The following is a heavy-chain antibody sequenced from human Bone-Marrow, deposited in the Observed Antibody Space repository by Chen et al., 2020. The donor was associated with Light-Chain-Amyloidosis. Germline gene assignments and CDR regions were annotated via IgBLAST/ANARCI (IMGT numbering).Heavy chain of an antibody. CDR1: GFTFSSYA. CDR2: ISGSGGST. J-gene: IGHJ4*02. V-gene: IGHV3-23*01. CDR3: AKDRWDYYDSSGYYGYFDY. Sequence: EVQLLESGGGLVQPGGSLRLSCAAPGFTFSSYAMNWVRQAPGKGLEWASAISGSGGSTYYADSVKGRFTIARDKSKNTLYLQMNSLRAEDTAVYYCAKDRWDYYDSSGYYGYFDYWGQGTLVTVSS. D-gene: IGHD3-22*01.